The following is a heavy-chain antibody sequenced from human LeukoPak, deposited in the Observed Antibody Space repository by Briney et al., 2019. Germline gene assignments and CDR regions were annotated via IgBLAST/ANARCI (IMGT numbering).Heavy chain of an antibody. CDR1: GFTFSTYA. CDR3: AKDPPSSGTTFDY. Sequence: TGGSLRLSCAASGFTFSTYAMSWVRQAPGMGLEWVSTISGNGGATYYADSVKGRFTISRDNSKNTLYLQMNSLRAEDTAVYYCAKDPPSSGTTFDYWGQGTLVTVSS. J-gene: IGHJ4*02. V-gene: IGHV3-23*01. CDR2: ISGNGGAT. D-gene: IGHD2/OR15-2a*01.